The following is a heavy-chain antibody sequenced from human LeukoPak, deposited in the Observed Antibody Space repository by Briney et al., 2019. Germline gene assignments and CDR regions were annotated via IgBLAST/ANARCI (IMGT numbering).Heavy chain of an antibody. V-gene: IGHV4-30-4*01. CDR2: IHYTGSP. CDR1: GGSIINATYY. J-gene: IGHJ5*02. D-gene: IGHD6-13*01. Sequence: PSQTLSLTCTVSGGSIINATYYWSWIRQPPGKGLEWIGYIHYTGSPYYNPSFRSRVTISVDTSKHQFSLKLSSVTAADTAVYYCARRPQQNWFDPWGQGTLVTVSS. CDR3: ARRPQQNWFDP.